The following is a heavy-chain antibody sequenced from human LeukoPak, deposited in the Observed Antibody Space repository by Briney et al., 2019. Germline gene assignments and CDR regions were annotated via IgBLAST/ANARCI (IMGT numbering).Heavy chain of an antibody. D-gene: IGHD1-7*01. CDR2: IYTSGST. CDR3: ARHKNNWNYVGAFDY. J-gene: IGHJ4*02. V-gene: IGHV4-4*09. CDR1: GGSISSYY. Sequence: PSETLSLTCTVSGGSISSYYWSWIRQPPGKGLEWIGYIYTSGSTNYNPSLKSRVTISVDTPKNQFSLKLSSVTAADTAVYYCARHKNNWNYVGAFDYWGQGTLVTVSS.